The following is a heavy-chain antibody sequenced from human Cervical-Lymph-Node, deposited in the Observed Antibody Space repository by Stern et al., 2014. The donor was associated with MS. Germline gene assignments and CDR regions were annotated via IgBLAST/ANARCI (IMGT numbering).Heavy chain of an antibody. CDR3: ASIQLWSKSFDY. CDR2: VYYSVST. Sequence: QLQLQESGPGLVKPSETLSLTCTVSNVSIGLFYWSWIRQSPGRGLEWIGYVYYSVSTDYTPSLKSRVTMSVDTSKSQFSLKLSSLTAADTAVYYCASIQLWSKSFDYWGRGTLVTVSS. J-gene: IGHJ4*02. D-gene: IGHD1-1*01. V-gene: IGHV4-59*01. CDR1: NVSIGLFY.